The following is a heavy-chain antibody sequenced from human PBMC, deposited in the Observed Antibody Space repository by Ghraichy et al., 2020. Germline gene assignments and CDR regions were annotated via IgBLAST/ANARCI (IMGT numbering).Heavy chain of an antibody. V-gene: IGHV4-34*01. Sequence: SETLSLTCAVYGGSFSGYYWSWIRQPPGKGLEWIGEINHSGSTNYNPSLKSRVTISVDTSKNQFSLKLSSVTAADTAVYYCARKGYCSSTSCLVLYWYFDLWGRGTLVTVSS. CDR2: INHSGST. CDR3: ARKGYCSSTSCLVLYWYFDL. D-gene: IGHD2-2*01. CDR1: GGSFSGYY. J-gene: IGHJ2*01.